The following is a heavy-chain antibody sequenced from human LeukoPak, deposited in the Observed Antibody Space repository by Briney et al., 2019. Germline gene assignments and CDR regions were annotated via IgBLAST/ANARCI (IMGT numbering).Heavy chain of an antibody. D-gene: IGHD1-26*01. J-gene: IGHJ4*02. CDR3: ARPLRGGGGSFDY. V-gene: IGHV1-2*02. CDR1: GYTFTGYY. Sequence: ASVKVSCKASGYTFTGYYMHWVRQAPGQGLEWMGWINPNTDGTNYAQKFQGRVTMTRNTSISTAYMELSRLRSDDTAVYHCARPLRGGGGSFDYWRQGTLVTVSS. CDR2: INPNTDGT.